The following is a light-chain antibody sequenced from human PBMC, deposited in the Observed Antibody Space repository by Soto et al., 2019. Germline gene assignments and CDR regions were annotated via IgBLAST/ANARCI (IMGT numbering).Light chain of an antibody. CDR2: EVS. V-gene: IGLV2-14*01. CDR3: SLYTSDNTYV. CDR1: SSDVGAYNY. J-gene: IGLJ1*01. Sequence: QSALTQPASVSGSPGQSITISCTGTSSDVGAYNYVSWYQQHPGRAPKLMIYEVSDRPSGVSNRFSGSKSGNTASLTISGLQTADEANYFCSLYTSDNTYVFGAGTKVTVL.